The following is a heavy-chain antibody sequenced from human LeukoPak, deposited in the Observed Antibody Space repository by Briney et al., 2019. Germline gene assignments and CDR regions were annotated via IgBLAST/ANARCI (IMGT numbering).Heavy chain of an antibody. CDR2: INSDETRI. J-gene: IGHJ4*02. CDR1: GFTFSTYW. V-gene: IGHV3-74*01. Sequence: GSLRLSCAASGFTFSTYWMHWVRQVPGKGLVWVSRINSDETRINYADSVKGRFTISRDNAKNMLYLHMNSLRAEDTAVYYCTANFDYWGQGTRVTVSS. CDR3: TANFDY.